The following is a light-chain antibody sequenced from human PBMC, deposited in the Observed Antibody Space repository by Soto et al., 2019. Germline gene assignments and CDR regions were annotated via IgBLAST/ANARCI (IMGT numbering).Light chain of an antibody. CDR2: AAS. V-gene: IGKV1-9*01. Sequence: IQLTQSPSSLSASVGDRVTITCRASQGISSYLAWYQQKLGKAPKLLIYAASTLQSRVPSRFSGSGSGTDFTLTISSLQPEDFATYYCQQLNSYPLTFGGGTKVEIK. J-gene: IGKJ4*01. CDR3: QQLNSYPLT. CDR1: QGISSY.